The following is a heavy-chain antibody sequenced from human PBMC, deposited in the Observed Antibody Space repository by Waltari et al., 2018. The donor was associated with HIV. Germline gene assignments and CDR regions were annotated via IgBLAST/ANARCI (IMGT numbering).Heavy chain of an antibody. CDR1: GYPFTNYD. J-gene: IGHJ5*02. CDR2: MNPSTGNA. CDR3: STARPGAMFGDA. D-gene: IGHD3-3*01. Sequence: QGQLVQSGAEVKQSGASVRISCKASGYPFTNYDINWLRQATGQGLEWMGWMNPSTGNAGFAHNFQGRVVMTRDIPINTGYMELSGLTSHDAAVYYCSTARPGAMFGDAWGQGTLVTVSS. V-gene: IGHV1-8*02.